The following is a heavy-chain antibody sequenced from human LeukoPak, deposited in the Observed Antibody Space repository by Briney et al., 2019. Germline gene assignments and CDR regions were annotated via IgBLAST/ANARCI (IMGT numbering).Heavy chain of an antibody. CDR3: TRDSDTTGWSWVH. D-gene: IGHD6-19*01. Sequence: GASVKVSCKTSGYSFTTSLYTIHWMRQVPGHRPEWMGYINAGTGNTKYSQKFQGRVTITADTSATTIYMELSSLTSEDTAVYYCTRDSDTTGWSWVHWGQGTQVTVSS. J-gene: IGHJ4*02. CDR1: GYSFTTSLYT. CDR2: INAGTGNT. V-gene: IGHV1-3*01.